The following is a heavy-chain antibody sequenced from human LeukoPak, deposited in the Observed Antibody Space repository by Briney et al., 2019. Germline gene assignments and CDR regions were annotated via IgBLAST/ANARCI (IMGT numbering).Heavy chain of an antibody. CDR2: ISGSGGST. Sequence: GGSLRLSCAASGFTFSSYGMSWVRKAPGKGLEWVSAISGSGGSTYYADSVEGRFTISRDNSKNTLYLQMNSLRAEDTAVYYCAKDGLVVVVAATTYYMDVWGKGTTVTISS. CDR3: AKDGLVVVVAATTYYMDV. V-gene: IGHV3-23*01. J-gene: IGHJ6*03. D-gene: IGHD2-15*01. CDR1: GFTFSSYG.